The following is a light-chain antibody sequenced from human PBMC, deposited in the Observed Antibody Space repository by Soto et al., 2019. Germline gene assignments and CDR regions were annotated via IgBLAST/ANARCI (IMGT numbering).Light chain of an antibody. J-gene: IGKJ1*01. V-gene: IGKV1-39*01. CDR3: HQSYNTPWT. CDR2: AAS. CDR1: QNISIY. Sequence: DIPMTQSPSSLSASVGDRVTITCRASQNISIYLNWYQQKPGKAPNLLIYAASSLQSGVPSRFSGSRSGTDFTLTFSSLQPEDFATYYCHQSYNTPWTFGQGTKVEIK.